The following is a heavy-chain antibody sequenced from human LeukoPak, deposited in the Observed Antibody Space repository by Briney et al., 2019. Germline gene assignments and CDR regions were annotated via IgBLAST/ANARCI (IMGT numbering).Heavy chain of an antibody. Sequence: GGALRLSCAASGFTFSSYDMTWVRQAPGRGLEWVSSIRPSGDNTYYGDSVKGRFTISRDNSKNTLYLQMNSLRAEDTAVYYCASTIGDLSPFDYWGQGTLVTVSS. CDR3: ASTIGDLSPFDY. D-gene: IGHD5/OR15-5a*01. V-gene: IGHV3-23*01. CDR2: IRPSGDNT. CDR1: GFTFSSYD. J-gene: IGHJ4*02.